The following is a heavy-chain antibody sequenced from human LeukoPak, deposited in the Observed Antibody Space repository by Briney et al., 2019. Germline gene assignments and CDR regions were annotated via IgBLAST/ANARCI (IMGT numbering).Heavy chain of an antibody. J-gene: IGHJ3*02. CDR2: ISAYNGNT. CDR1: GGTFSSYA. Sequence: ASVKVSCKASGGTFSSYAISWVRQAPGQGLEWMGWISAYNGNTNYAQKLQGRVTMTTDTSTSTAYMELRSLRSDDTAVYYCARDSETYYDFWSGYTRDAFDIWGQGTMVTVSS. CDR3: ARDSETYYDFWSGYTRDAFDI. V-gene: IGHV1-18*01. D-gene: IGHD3-3*01.